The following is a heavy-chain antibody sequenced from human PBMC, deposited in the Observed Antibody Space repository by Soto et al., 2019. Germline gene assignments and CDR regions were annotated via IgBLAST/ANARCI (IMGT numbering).Heavy chain of an antibody. D-gene: IGHD3-10*01. V-gene: IGHV4-30-2*01. J-gene: IGHJ5*02. CDR1: GGSISSGGYS. CDR3: ARSRICITYTCAYNWCDP. Sequence: QLQLQESGSGLVKPSQTLSLTCAVSGGSISSGGYSWSWIRQPPGKGLEWIGYILHSGSTYYNPSLKSRVTISVDGSKNQFSLRLSSGTAADTAMYYGARSRICITYTCAYNWCDPCDQGTLVTVSS. CDR2: ILHSGST.